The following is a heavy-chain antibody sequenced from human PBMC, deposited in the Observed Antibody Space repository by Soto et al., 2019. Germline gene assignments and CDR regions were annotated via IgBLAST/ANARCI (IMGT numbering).Heavy chain of an antibody. V-gene: IGHV6-1*01. J-gene: IGHJ4*02. CDR2: TYYRTRWYY. CDR3: ARGSVYGALY. D-gene: IGHD4-17*01. Sequence: PSQTLSLTCVISGDSVSSNSAAWNWIRQSPSRGLEWLGRTYYRTRWYYDYAVSVRSRITVNPDTSKNQFSLKLSSVTAADTAVYYCARGSVYGALYWGQGTLVTVSS. CDR1: GDSVSSNSAA.